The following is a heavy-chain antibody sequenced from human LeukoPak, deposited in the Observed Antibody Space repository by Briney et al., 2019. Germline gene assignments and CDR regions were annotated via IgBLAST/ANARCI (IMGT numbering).Heavy chain of an antibody. V-gene: IGHV3-66*01. J-gene: IGHJ4*02. CDR3: ARAPTVTTIYDS. CDR1: GFTFSNYA. Sequence: GGSLRLSCAASGFTFSNYAMGWVRQAPGKGPEWDSIIHSSGTTFYADSVKGRFTISRDNSNNALYLQMNSLRAEDTAIYYCARAPTVTTIYDSWGQGTLVTVSS. D-gene: IGHD4-17*01. CDR2: IHSSGTT.